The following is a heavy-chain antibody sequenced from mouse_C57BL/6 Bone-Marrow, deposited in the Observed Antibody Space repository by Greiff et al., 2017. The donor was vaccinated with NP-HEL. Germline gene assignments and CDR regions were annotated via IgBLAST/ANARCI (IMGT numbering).Heavy chain of an antibody. V-gene: IGHV1-80*01. Sequence: QVQLKESGAELVKPGASVKISRKASGYAFSSYWMNWVKQRPGKGLEWIGQIYPGDGDTNYNGKFKGKATLTADKSSSTAYMQLSSLTSEDSAVYFCARWDYDEYFDVWGTGTTVTVSS. D-gene: IGHD2-4*01. CDR3: ARWDYDEYFDV. J-gene: IGHJ1*03. CDR1: GYAFSSYW. CDR2: IYPGDGDT.